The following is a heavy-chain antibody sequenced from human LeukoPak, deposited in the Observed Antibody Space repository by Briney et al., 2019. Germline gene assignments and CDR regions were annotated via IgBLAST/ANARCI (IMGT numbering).Heavy chain of an antibody. CDR2: INPNSGGT. Sequence: ASVKVSCKASGYTFTGYYMHWVRQAPGQGLEWMGWINPNSGGTNYAQKFQGRVTMTRDTSISTAYMELSRLRSDDTAVYYCARDNDFWSGYFSVDYWGQGTLVTVSS. V-gene: IGHV1-2*02. J-gene: IGHJ4*02. D-gene: IGHD3-3*01. CDR1: GYTFTGYY. CDR3: ARDNDFWSGYFSVDY.